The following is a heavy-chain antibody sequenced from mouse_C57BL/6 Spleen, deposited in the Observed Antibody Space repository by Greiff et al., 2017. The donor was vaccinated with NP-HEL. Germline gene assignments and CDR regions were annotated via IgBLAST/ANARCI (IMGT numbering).Heavy chain of an antibody. CDR1: GFSLTSYG. Sequence: QVQLQQSGPGLVQPSQSLSITCTVSGFSLTSYGVHWVRQSPGKGLEWLGVIWSGGSTDYNAAFISRLSISKDNSKSQVFFKMNSLQADDTAIYYCARNGGYYSPPWYFDVWGTGTTVTVSS. J-gene: IGHJ1*03. D-gene: IGHD2-12*01. V-gene: IGHV2-2*01. CDR3: ARNGGYYSPPWYFDV. CDR2: IWSGGST.